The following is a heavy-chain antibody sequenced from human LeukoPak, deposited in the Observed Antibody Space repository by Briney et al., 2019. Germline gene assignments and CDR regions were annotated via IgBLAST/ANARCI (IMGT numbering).Heavy chain of an antibody. Sequence: GASVKVSCKASGYTFTGYYMHWVRQAPGQGLEWMGWINPNSGGTNYAQKFQGRVTMTRDTSISTAYMELSRLRSDDTAVYYCARESDPHRNPSYYYYYYGMDVWGQGTTVTVSS. CDR3: ARESDPHRNPSYYYYYYGMDV. D-gene: IGHD1-14*01. CDR2: INPNSGGT. V-gene: IGHV1-2*02. J-gene: IGHJ6*02. CDR1: GYTFTGYY.